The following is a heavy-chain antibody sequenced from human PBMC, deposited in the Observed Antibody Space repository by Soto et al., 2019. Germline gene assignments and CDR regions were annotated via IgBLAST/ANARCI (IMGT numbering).Heavy chain of an antibody. J-gene: IGHJ6*02. Sequence: GGSLRLSCAASGFTLSSYDMHWVRQATGKGLEWVSAIGTAGDTYYPGSVKGRFTISRENAKNSLYLQMNSLRAGDTAVYYCARGIVTTYYYGMDVWGQGTTVTVSS. CDR2: IGTAGDT. CDR1: GFTLSSYD. D-gene: IGHD5-12*01. CDR3: ARGIVTTYYYGMDV. V-gene: IGHV3-13*04.